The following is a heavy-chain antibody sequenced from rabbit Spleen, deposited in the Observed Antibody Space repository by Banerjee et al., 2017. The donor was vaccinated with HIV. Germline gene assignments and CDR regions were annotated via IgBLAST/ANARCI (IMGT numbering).Heavy chain of an antibody. V-gene: IGHV1S40*01. CDR3: ARDMNTGGVGRVYGLTL. CDR1: GFSFISGYY. J-gene: IGHJ4*01. D-gene: IGHD7-1*01. Sequence: QSLEESGGDLVKPGTSLTLTCTASGFSFISGYYMCWVRQAPGKGLEWSACIAAGSAGTTYYASWVNGRFTISRTSSTMVTLQMTSLTAADTATYFCARDMNTGGVGRVYGLTLWGPGTLVTVS. CDR2: IAAGSAGTT.